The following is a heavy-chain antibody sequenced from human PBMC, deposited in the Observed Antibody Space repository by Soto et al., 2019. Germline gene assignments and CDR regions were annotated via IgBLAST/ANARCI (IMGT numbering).Heavy chain of an antibody. CDR3: AKDRNRAGTWNRYYYYYMDV. CDR2: ISYDGSNK. J-gene: IGHJ6*03. CDR1: GFTFSSYG. D-gene: IGHD6-19*01. Sequence: GGSLRLSCAASGFTFSSYGMHWVRQAPGKGLEWVAVISYDGSNKYYADSVKGRFTISRDNSKNTLYLQMNSLRAEDTAVYYCAKDRNRAGTWNRYYYYYMDVWGKGTTVTVSS. V-gene: IGHV3-30*18.